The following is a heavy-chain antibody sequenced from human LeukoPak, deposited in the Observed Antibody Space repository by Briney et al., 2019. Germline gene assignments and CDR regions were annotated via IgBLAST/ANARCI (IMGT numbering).Heavy chain of an antibody. J-gene: IGHJ4*02. CDR2: ISYDGSNK. Sequence: GGSLRLSCAASGFTFSSYGMHWVRQAPGKGLEWVAVISYDGSNKYYADSVKGQFTISRDNSKNTLYLQMNSLRAEDTAVYYCAKLAYGPFDYWGQGTLVTVSS. CDR1: GFTFSSYG. D-gene: IGHD3-10*01. V-gene: IGHV3-30*18. CDR3: AKLAYGPFDY.